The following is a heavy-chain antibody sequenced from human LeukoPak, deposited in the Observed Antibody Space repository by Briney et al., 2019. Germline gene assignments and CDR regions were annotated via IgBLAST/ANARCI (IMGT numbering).Heavy chain of an antibody. V-gene: IGHV3-9*01. D-gene: IGHD1-26*01. J-gene: IGHJ5*02. CDR1: GFTFADYA. Sequence: GRSLRLSCAASGFTFADYAMHWVRQTPGKGLEWVSGISWNSGNIDYADSVKGRFTISRDNAKNSLYLQMNSLRADDTAVYYCARDNSVGETAWWFDPWGQGTLVTVSS. CDR2: ISWNSGNI. CDR3: ARDNSVGETAWWFDP.